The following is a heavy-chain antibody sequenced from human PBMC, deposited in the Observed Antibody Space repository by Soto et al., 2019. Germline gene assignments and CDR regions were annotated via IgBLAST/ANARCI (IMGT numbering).Heavy chain of an antibody. Sequence: GGSLRLSCAASGFSFDRYWMNWVRQAPGKGLEWVANIKQDGSEKNYVDSVESRFTISRDNAKSSLYLQMNSLRDEDTAVYYCAREPRFWTGTTDAFDIWGQGTMVTVS. CDR2: IKQDGSEK. V-gene: IGHV3-7*05. CDR1: GFSFDRYW. J-gene: IGHJ3*02. D-gene: IGHD3-9*01. CDR3: AREPRFWTGTTDAFDI.